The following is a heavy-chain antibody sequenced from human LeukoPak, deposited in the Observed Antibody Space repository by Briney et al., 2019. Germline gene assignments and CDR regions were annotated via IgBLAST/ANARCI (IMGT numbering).Heavy chain of an antibody. CDR1: GFTFSSYW. V-gene: IGHV3-7*01. CDR3: ARGLYNRNY. D-gene: IGHD1-14*01. CDR2: IKQDGSEK. J-gene: IGHJ4*02. Sequence: PGGSLRLSCAASGFTFSSYWMSWVRQAPGKGLESVANIKQDGSEKYYVDSVKGRFTISRDNAKNSLCLQMNSLRVEDTAVYYCARGLYNRNYWGQGTLVTVSS.